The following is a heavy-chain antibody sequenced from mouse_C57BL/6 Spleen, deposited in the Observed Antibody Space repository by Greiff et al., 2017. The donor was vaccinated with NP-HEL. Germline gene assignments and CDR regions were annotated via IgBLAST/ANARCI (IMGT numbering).Heavy chain of an antibody. CDR1: GYTFTDYY. J-gene: IGHJ4*01. CDR2: INPYNGGT. V-gene: IGHV1-19*01. D-gene: IGHD2-5*01. CDR3: ARVYYSNYVLAMDY. Sequence: EVQLQQSGPVLVKPGASVKMSCKASGYTFTDYYMNWVKQSHGKSLEWIGVINPYNGGTSYNQKFKGKATLTVDKSSSTAYMELNSLTSEDSAVYYCARVYYSNYVLAMDYWGQGTSVTVSS.